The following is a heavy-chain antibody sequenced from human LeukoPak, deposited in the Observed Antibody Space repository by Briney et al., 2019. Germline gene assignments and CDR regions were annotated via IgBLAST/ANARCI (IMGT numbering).Heavy chain of an antibody. J-gene: IGHJ4*02. V-gene: IGHV4-39*01. CDR2: IYYSGRT. D-gene: IGHD6-13*01. CDR1: GGSISSSSYY. CDR3: ARLVRLSSNWERSYYFEH. Sequence: SETLSLTCTVSGGSISSSSYYWGWIRQPPGKGLEWIGSIYYSGRTFYNPSLKSRVSMSVDTSNKQFSLQLISVTAADTAVYYCARLVRLSSNWERSYYFEHWGQGALVTVSS.